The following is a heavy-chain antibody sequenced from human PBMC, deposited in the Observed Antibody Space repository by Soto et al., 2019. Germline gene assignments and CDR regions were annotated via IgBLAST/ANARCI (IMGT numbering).Heavy chain of an antibody. CDR2: ISGSGGST. CDR3: AKLQAYSYGSGAYFDY. Sequence: EVQLLESGGGLVQPGGSLRLSCAASGFTFSSYAMSWVRQAPGKGLEWVSAISGSGGSTDYVDSVKGRFTISRDNSKNTLYLQMNSLRADDSAVYYCAKLQAYSYGSGAYFDYWGQGTLVTVSS. V-gene: IGHV3-23*01. J-gene: IGHJ4*02. CDR1: GFTFSSYA. D-gene: IGHD5-18*01.